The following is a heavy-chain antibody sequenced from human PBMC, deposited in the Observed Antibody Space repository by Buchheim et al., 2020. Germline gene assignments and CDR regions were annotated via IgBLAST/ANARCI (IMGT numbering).Heavy chain of an antibody. CDR3: TGVVVPAAPLYYYYYMDV. CDR2: NSGNGDAT. V-gene: IGHV3-23*01. J-gene: IGHJ6*03. CDR1: GFTFSRYA. Sequence: EVQLLESGGGLVQPGGSLRLSCAASGFTFSRYAMTWVRQAPGKGLEWVSTNSGNGDATYYAVSVKGRFTIHRDNSKNTLYLQMDSLRAEDTAVYYCTGVVVPAAPLYYYYYMDVWGKGTT. D-gene: IGHD2-2*01.